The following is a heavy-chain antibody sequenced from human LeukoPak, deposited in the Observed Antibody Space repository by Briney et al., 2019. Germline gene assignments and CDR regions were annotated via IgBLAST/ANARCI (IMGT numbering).Heavy chain of an antibody. Sequence: ASVKVSCKASGGTFSSYAISWVRQAPGQGLEWMGRIIPNSGGTKYAQKFQGRVTMTSDASISTAYMELSSLRSDDTAVYYCASRPDQHLLYYFDYWGQGALVTVSS. CDR3: ASRPDQHLLYYFDY. CDR1: GGTFSSYA. D-gene: IGHD2-15*01. CDR2: IIPNSGGT. J-gene: IGHJ4*02. V-gene: IGHV1-2*02.